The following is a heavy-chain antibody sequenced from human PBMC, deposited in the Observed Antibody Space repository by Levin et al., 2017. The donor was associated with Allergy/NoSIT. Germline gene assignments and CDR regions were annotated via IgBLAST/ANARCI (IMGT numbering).Heavy chain of an antibody. CDR3: ARDGFWSGYYHNWFDP. CDR1: GYTFTSYA. V-gene: IGHV7-4-1*02. J-gene: IGHJ5*02. D-gene: IGHD3-3*01. CDR2: INTNTGNP. Sequence: GESLKISCKASGYTFTSYAMNWVRQAPGQGLEWMGWINTNTGNPTYAQGFTGRFVFSLDTSVSTAYLQISSLKAEDTAVYYCARDGFWSGYYHNWFDPWGQGTLVTVSS.